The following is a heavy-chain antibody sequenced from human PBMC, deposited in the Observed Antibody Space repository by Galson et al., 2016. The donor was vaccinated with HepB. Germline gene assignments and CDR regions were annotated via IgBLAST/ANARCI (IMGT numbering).Heavy chain of an antibody. V-gene: IGHV3-21*04. Sequence: SLRLSCAASGITFNTYNMVWVRQAPGKGLEWVSYISTSSSPISYRDSVKGRFTISRDNTKNSLYLQLNSLRAEDTALYYCAKDPTIVGPTAEGYWGQGTLVTVSS. J-gene: IGHJ4*02. D-gene: IGHD1-26*01. CDR1: GITFNTYN. CDR3: AKDPTIVGPTAEGY. CDR2: ISTSSSPI.